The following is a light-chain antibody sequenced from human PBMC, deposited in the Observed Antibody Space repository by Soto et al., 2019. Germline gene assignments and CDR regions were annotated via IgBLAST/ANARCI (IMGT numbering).Light chain of an antibody. CDR1: QTITT. CDR3: QQYGNLPLT. Sequence: EVVLTQSPDTLSLPPGERATLSCRASQTITTLAWYQRKPGQAPRLHIYRVSSRATGVPDRFSGSGSGTDYTLTISRLEPEDFAVYYCQQYGNLPLTFGGGTKV. J-gene: IGKJ4*01. CDR2: RVS. V-gene: IGKV3-20*01.